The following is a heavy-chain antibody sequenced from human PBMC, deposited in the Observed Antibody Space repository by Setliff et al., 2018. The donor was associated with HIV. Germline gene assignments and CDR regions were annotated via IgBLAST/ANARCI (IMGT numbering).Heavy chain of an antibody. Sequence: RASVKVSCKPSGYTFGNYSIHWVRQAPGQGLEWMGIISPSGVRPSYSQKFQGRVTMTWDTSTRTFYMQLRSLRYDDTAVYYCARDSDQGATGHYGMDVWGQGTTGTVAS. CDR1: GYTFGNYS. CDR3: ARDSDQGATGHYGMDV. CDR2: ISPSGVRP. J-gene: IGHJ6*02. D-gene: IGHD6-13*01. V-gene: IGHV1-46*01.